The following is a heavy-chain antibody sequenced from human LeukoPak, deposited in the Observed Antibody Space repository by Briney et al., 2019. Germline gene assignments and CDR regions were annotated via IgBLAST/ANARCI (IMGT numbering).Heavy chain of an antibody. Sequence: SETLSLTCAVYGGSFSGYYWSWIRQPPGKGLEWIGEINHRGSTNYNPSLKSRVTISVDTSKNQFSLKLSSVTAADTAVYYCARGHLGYGYSYYGMDVWGQGATVTVSS. CDR2: INHRGST. CDR1: GGSFSGYY. V-gene: IGHV4-34*01. J-gene: IGHJ6*02. CDR3: ARGHLGYGYSYYGMDV. D-gene: IGHD5-18*01.